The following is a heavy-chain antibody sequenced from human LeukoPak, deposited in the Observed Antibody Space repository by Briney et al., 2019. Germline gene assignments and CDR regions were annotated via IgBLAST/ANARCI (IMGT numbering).Heavy chain of an antibody. Sequence: GASVKVSCKASGYTFTGYYMHWVRQAPGQGLEWMGWINPNSGGTNYAQKFQGRVAMTRDTSISTAYMELSRLRSDDTAVYYCAREALSIVGATIDAFDIWGQGTMVTVSS. J-gene: IGHJ3*02. CDR3: AREALSIVGATIDAFDI. CDR2: INPNSGGT. CDR1: GYTFTGYY. V-gene: IGHV1-2*02. D-gene: IGHD1-26*01.